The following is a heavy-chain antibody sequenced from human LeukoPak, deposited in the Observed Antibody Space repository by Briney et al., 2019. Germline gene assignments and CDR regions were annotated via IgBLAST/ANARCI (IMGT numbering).Heavy chain of an antibody. Sequence: ASVTLSFTGSVYTFTIYGISWGRQPPGQGLEWMGSICAYNGNTNYAQKVKGRVTMTTDTSTSTAYMEPRSLRSDETAVYDCAGDLAYCSSTSCNVSGGPDDDYWGQGTLVTVSS. V-gene: IGHV1-18*01. J-gene: IGHJ4*02. CDR3: AGDLAYCSSTSCNVSGGPDDDY. CDR2: ICAYNGNT. D-gene: IGHD2-2*01. CDR1: VYTFTIYG.